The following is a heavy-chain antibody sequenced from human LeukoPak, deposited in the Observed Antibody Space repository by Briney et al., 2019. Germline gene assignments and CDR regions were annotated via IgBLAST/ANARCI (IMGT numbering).Heavy chain of an antibody. V-gene: IGHV3-23*01. CDR1: GFTFSSYA. CDR2: ISGSGAGS. CDR3: AKNHYDILTSRFDY. D-gene: IGHD3-9*01. J-gene: IGHJ4*02. Sequence: GGSLRLSCAASGFTFSSYAMTWVRQAPGKGLEWVSAISGSGAGSDYADSVRGRFTISRDNSKNTLYLQMNSLRADDTAVYYCAKNHYDILTSRFDYWGQGTLVTVSS.